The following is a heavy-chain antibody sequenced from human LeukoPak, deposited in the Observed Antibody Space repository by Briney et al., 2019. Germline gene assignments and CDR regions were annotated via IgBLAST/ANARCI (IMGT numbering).Heavy chain of an antibody. CDR3: AKDITARLRGLDY. CDR2: ISWNSGSI. V-gene: IGHV3-9*01. D-gene: IGHD3-16*01. Sequence: GGSLRLSCAASGFTFDDYAMHWVRQAPGKGLEWVSGISWNSGSIGYADSVKGRFTISRDNAKNSLYLQMNSLRAEDTALYYCAKDITARLRGLDYGGREPWSPSPQ. J-gene: IGHJ4*02. CDR1: GFTFDDYA.